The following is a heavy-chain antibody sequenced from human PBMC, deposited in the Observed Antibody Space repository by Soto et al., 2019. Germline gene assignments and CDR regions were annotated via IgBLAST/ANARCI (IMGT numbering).Heavy chain of an antibody. Sequence: VGSLRLSCAASGFTFSDYYMSWIRQAPGKGLEWVSYISSSGSTIYCADSVKGRFTISRDNAKNSLYLQMNSLRAEDTAVYYCAREIQGYYDFWSGYHYYYYGMDVWGQGTTVTVSS. D-gene: IGHD3-3*01. CDR1: GFTFSDYY. CDR3: AREIQGYYDFWSGYHYYYYGMDV. J-gene: IGHJ6*02. V-gene: IGHV3-11*01. CDR2: ISSSGSTI.